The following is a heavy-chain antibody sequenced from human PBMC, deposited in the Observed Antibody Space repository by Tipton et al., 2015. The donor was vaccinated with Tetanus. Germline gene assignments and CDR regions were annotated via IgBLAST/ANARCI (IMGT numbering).Heavy chain of an antibody. D-gene: IGHD6-25*01. J-gene: IGHJ4*02. CDR2: MDPSTGRA. CDR3: AGDAAPAGGGSFDY. CDR1: GYAFSSYD. V-gene: IGHV1-8*01. Sequence: QVQLVQSGAEVRKPGASVKVSCKASGYAFSSYDLNWVRQATGQGLEWLGYMDPSTGRATYGQKFQGRVTMTSDISITTAYMELKNLRSGDGAVYYGAGDAAPAGGGSFDYWGQGTLVTVAS.